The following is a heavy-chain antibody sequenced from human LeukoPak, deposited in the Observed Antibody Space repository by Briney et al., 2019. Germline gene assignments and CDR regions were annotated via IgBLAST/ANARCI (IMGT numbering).Heavy chain of an antibody. J-gene: IGHJ4*02. CDR1: GGSFSGHN. CDR3: ATSSTNSISSSYYFDY. Sequence: PSETLSLTCAVYGGSFSGHNWSWIRQSPGKGLEWIGEINHSGSTNYNLSLKSRVTISIDTSKNQFSLKLSSVTAADTAVYYCATSSTNSISSSYYFDYWGQGTLVTVSS. D-gene: IGHD6-13*01. V-gene: IGHV4-34*01. CDR2: INHSGST.